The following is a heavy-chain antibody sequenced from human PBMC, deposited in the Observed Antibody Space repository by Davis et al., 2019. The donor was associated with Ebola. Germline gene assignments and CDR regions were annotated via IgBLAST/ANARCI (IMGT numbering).Heavy chain of an antibody. CDR1: GYTFTSHD. CDR3: ARGRFNWSPGDPYYYYGMDV. CDR2: MNPNSGNT. D-gene: IGHD3-16*01. Sequence: AASVKVSCKASGYTFTSHDINWVRQATGQGLEWMGWMNPNSGNTGYAQKFQGRVTMTRNTSISTAYMELSSLRSEDTAVYYCARGRFNWSPGDPYYYYGMDVWGQGTTVTVSS. J-gene: IGHJ6*02. V-gene: IGHV1-8*01.